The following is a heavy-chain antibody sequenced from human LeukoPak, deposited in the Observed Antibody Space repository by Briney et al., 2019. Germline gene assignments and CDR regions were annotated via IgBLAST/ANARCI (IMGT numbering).Heavy chain of an antibody. Sequence: ASVKVSCKASGYTFTSYAMNWVRQAPGQGLEWMGWINTNTGNPTYAQGFTGRFVFSLDTSVSTAYLETSSLKAEDTAVYYCARGYTKDMTSVTHFDYWGQGTLVTVSS. D-gene: IGHD4-17*01. V-gene: IGHV7-4-1*02. J-gene: IGHJ4*02. CDR3: ARGYTKDMTSVTHFDY. CDR1: GYTFTSYA. CDR2: INTNTGNP.